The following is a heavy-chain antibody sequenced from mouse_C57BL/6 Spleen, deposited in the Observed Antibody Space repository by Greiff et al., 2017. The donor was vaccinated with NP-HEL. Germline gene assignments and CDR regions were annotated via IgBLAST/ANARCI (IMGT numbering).Heavy chain of an antibody. CDR2: IWTGGGT. V-gene: IGHV2-9-1*01. D-gene: IGHD2-4*01. CDR3: ARIIYYDYDRGFAY. J-gene: IGHJ3*01. Sequence: VKLVESGPGLVAPSQSLSITCTVSGFSLTSYAISWVRQPPGKGLEWLGVIWTGGGTNYNSALKSRLSISKDNSKSQVFLKMNSLQTDDTARYYCARIIYYDYDRGFAYWGQGTLVTVSA. CDR1: GFSLTSYA.